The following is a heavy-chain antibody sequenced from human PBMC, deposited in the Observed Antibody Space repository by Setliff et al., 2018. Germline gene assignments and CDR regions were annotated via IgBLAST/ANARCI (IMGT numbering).Heavy chain of an antibody. CDR3: ARDKWELPNPNWFDP. CDR2: IIPIFGTA. D-gene: IGHD1-26*01. CDR1: GGTFSSYA. J-gene: IGHJ5*02. V-gene: IGHV1-69*05. Sequence: ASVKVSCKASGGTFSSYAISWVRQAPGQGLEWMGGIIPIFGTANYAQKFQGRVTITTDESTSTAYMDMSSLRSEDTAVYYCARDKWELPNPNWFDPWGQGTLVTVSS.